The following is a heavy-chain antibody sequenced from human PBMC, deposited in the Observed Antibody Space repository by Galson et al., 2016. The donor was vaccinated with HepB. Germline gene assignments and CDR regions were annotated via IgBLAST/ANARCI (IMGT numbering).Heavy chain of an antibody. D-gene: IGHD3-10*01. CDR2: IFNSGTA. CDR3: ATHHGMEVGAWVRS. Sequence: SETLSLTCSVSGNSISADPSNWGWIRQAPGKGLEWIGSIFNSGTANYNPSLKSRVTISVDTSKNQFSLSLTSVSAADTAVYFCATHHGMEVGAWVRSWGRGTLVTVST. CDR1: GNSISADPSN. J-gene: IGHJ5*02. V-gene: IGHV4-39*01.